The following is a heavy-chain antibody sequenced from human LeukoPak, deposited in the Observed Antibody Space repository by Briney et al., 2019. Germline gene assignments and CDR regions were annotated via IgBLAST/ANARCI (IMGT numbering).Heavy chain of an antibody. CDR3: ARDGDRYCSGGSCYYYYYGMDV. CDR2: ISAYNGYT. V-gene: IGHV1-18*04. CDR1: GYTFTSYG. D-gene: IGHD2-15*01. J-gene: IGHJ6*04. Sequence: ASVKVSCKASGYTFTSYGISWVRQAPGQGLEWMGWISAYNGYTNYAQKLQGRVTMTTDTSTSTAYMELRSLRSDDTAVYYCARDGDRYCSGGSCYYYYYGMDVWGKGTTVTVSS.